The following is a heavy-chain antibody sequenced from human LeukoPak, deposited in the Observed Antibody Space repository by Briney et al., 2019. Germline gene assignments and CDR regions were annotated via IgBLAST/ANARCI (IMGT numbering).Heavy chain of an antibody. D-gene: IGHD2-21*02. J-gene: IGHJ3*02. CDR3: ARTQNVVVTAIYAFDI. CDR1: GGTFSSYA. Sequence: SVKVSCKASGGTFSSYAISWVRQAPGQGLAWMGGIIPIFGTANYAQKFQGRVTITTDESTSTAYMELSSLRSEDTAVYYCARTQNVVVTAIYAFDIWGQGTMVTVSS. CDR2: IIPIFGTA. V-gene: IGHV1-69*05.